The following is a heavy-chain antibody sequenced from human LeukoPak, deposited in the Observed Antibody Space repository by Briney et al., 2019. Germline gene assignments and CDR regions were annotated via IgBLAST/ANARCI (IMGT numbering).Heavy chain of an antibody. D-gene: IGHD1-1*01. V-gene: IGHV3-30-3*01. CDR1: GFTFSSYA. J-gene: IGHJ3*02. CDR3: ARDQARSGNDAFAI. CDR2: ISYDGSNK. Sequence: PGGSLRLSCAASGFTFSSYAMHWVRRAPGKGLEWVAVISYDGSNKYYADSVKGRFTISRDNSKNTLYLQMNSLRAEDTAAYYCARDQARSGNDAFAIWGQGTMVTVSS.